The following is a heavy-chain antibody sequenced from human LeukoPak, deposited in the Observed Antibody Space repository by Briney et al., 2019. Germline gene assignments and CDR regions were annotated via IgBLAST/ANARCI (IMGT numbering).Heavy chain of an antibody. CDR2: IYTSGST. Sequence: SETLSLTCTVSGGSISSGSYYWSWIRQPAGKGLEWIGRIYTSGSTNYSPSLKSRVTISVDTSKNQFSLKLSSVTAADTAVYYCARDQLGDAFDIWGQGTMVTVSS. CDR1: GGSISSGSYY. V-gene: IGHV4-61*02. J-gene: IGHJ3*02. CDR3: ARDQLGDAFDI. D-gene: IGHD7-27*01.